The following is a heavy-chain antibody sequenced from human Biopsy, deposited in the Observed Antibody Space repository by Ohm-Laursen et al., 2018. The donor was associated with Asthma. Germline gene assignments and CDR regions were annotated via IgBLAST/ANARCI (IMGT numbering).Heavy chain of an antibody. D-gene: IGHD6-19*01. V-gene: IGHV4-59*07. CDR1: GGSNSSFY. CDR3: MRAVRNEQWLGPFDY. J-gene: IGHJ4*02. Sequence: SDTLSLTCSVSGGSNSSFYWSWIPQSTGKGLEWIGYVYWTMSTNYNSSLKSRITISVNTSKNLMFLELTSVTAAATAIYYCMRAVRNEQWLGPFDYWGQGKPVTVSS. CDR2: VYWTMST.